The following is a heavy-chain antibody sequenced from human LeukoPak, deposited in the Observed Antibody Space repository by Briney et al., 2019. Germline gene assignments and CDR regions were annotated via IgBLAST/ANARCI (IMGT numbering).Heavy chain of an antibody. Sequence: PGASLRLSCAASGFTFSSYAMSWVRQAPGKGLEWVSAISGRGGSTYYADSVKGRFTISRDNSKNTLYLQMNSLRAEDTAVYYCAKGYTYYDFWSGLYGMDVWGQGTTVTVSS. J-gene: IGHJ6*02. V-gene: IGHV3-23*01. CDR1: GFTFSSYA. CDR2: ISGRGGST. D-gene: IGHD3-3*01. CDR3: AKGYTYYDFWSGLYGMDV.